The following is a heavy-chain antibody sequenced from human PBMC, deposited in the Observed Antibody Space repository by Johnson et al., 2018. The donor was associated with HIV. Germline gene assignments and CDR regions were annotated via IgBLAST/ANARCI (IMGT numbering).Heavy chain of an antibody. CDR2: ISWNGGST. V-gene: IGHV3-20*04. D-gene: IGHD3-10*01. CDR3: AREDPPITMVRGVIRHDAFDI. Sequence: MLLVESGGVVVQPGGSLRLSCETSRFTFDDYAMHWVRQAPGKGLEWVSGISWNGGSTGYADSVKGRFTISRDNAKNSLYLQMNSLRAEDTAVYYCAREDPPITMVRGVIRHDAFDIWGQGTMVTVSS. J-gene: IGHJ3*02. CDR1: RFTFDDYA.